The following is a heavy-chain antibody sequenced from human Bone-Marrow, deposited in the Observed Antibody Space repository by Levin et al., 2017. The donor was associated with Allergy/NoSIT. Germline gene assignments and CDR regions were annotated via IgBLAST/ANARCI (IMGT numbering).Heavy chain of an antibody. CDR1: GFTFRSYG. V-gene: IGHV3-33*01. CDR3: ASSTTYCSGGSCPSYGMDG. J-gene: IGHJ6*02. Sequence: RGESLKISCAASGFTFRSYGMHWVRQAPGKGLEWVAVIWYDGSNKYYADSVKGRFTISRDNSKNTLYLQMNSLRAEDTAVYYCASSTTYCSGGSCPSYGMDGWGQGTTVTVSS. D-gene: IGHD2-15*01. CDR2: IWYDGSNK.